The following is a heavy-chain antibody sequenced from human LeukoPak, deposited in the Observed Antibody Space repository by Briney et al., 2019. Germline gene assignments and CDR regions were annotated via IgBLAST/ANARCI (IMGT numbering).Heavy chain of an antibody. Sequence: PSETLSLTCTVSGGTISSGDYYWSWIRQPPGKGLEWIGYIYYSGSTYYNPSLKSRVTKSVDTSKNQFSLKLSSVTAADTAVYYCAREVEMATTLHYFDYWGQGTLVTVSS. CDR1: GGTISSGDYY. J-gene: IGHJ4*02. D-gene: IGHD5-24*01. CDR2: IYYSGST. CDR3: AREVEMATTLHYFDY. V-gene: IGHV4-30-4*01.